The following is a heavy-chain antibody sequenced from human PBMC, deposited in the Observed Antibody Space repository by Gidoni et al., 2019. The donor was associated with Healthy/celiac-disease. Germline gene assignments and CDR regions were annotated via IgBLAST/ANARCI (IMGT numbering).Heavy chain of an antibody. Sequence: QVQLQESGPGLVKPSGTLSLTCAVSGGSVRSSNWWSWVRQPPGKGLEWIGESYHRGSTNYNPSLKSRVTISVDKSKNQFSLKLSSVTAADTAVYYCASLLTYGDYYGMDVWGQGTTVTVSS. CDR3: ASLLTYGDYYGMDV. D-gene: IGHD4-17*01. V-gene: IGHV4-4*02. CDR2: SYHRGST. CDR1: GGSVRSSNW. J-gene: IGHJ6*02.